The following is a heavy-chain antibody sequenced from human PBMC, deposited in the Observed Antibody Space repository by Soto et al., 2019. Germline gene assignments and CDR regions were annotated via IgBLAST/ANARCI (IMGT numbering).Heavy chain of an antibody. CDR3: ARDREPNWFDP. V-gene: IGHV4-30-2*01. CDR1: GGSISSGGYS. CDR2: IYHSGST. J-gene: IGHJ5*02. Sequence: PSETLSLTXAVSGGSISSGGYSWSWIRQPPGKGLEWIGYIYHSGSTYYNPSLKSRVTISVDRSKNQFSLKLSSVTAADTAVYYCARDREPNWFDPWGQGTSVTVSS.